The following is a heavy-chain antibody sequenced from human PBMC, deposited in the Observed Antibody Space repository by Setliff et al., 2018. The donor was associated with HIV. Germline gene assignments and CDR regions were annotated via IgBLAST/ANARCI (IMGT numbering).Heavy chain of an antibody. J-gene: IGHJ4*02. CDR3: ARSRNSILTGYYPTADFDY. V-gene: IGHV1-18*01. D-gene: IGHD3-9*01. CDR1: GYTFTSYG. CDR2: ISAYNGDT. Sequence: ASVKVSCKASGYTFTSYGISWVRQAPGQGLEWMGWISAYNGDTNYVQKLQGRVTMTTDTSTSTAYMELRSLRSDDTAVYYCARSRNSILTGYYPTADFDYWGQGTLVTVSS.